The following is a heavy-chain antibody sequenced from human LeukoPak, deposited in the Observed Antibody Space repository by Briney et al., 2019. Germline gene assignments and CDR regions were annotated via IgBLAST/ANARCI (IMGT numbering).Heavy chain of an antibody. Sequence: PGRSLRLSCAASGFTFDDYAMHWVRQAPGKGLEWVSGISWNSGSIGYADSVKGRFTISGDNAKNSLYLQMNSLRAEDTALYYCAKDLINYYDSSSPRTSFDYWGQGTLVTVSS. V-gene: IGHV3-9*01. D-gene: IGHD3-22*01. CDR1: GFTFDDYA. J-gene: IGHJ4*02. CDR3: AKDLINYYDSSSPRTSFDY. CDR2: ISWNSGSI.